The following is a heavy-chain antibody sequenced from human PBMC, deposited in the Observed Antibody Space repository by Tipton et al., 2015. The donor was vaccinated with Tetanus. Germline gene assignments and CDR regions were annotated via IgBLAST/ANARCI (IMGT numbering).Heavy chain of an antibody. V-gene: IGHV4-34*01. D-gene: IGHD3-3*01. Sequence: LRLSCAVYGGSFSGYYWSWIRQPPGKGLEWIGEINHRGSTNYNPSLKSRVTISVDTSKNQFSLKLSSVTAADTAVYYCARDDFWSGYFDYWGQGTLVTVSS. CDR2: INHRGST. CDR1: GGSFSGYY. CDR3: ARDDFWSGYFDY. J-gene: IGHJ4*02.